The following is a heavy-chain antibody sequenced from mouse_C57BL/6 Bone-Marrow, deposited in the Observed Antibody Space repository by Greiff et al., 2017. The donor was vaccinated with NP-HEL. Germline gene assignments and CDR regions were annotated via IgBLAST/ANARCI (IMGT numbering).Heavy chain of an antibody. J-gene: IGHJ2*01. CDR1: GYAFTNYL. CDR3: ARWYYCGSSLDY. Sequence: QVQLQQSGAELVRPGTSVKVSCKASGYAFTNYLIEWVKQRPGQGLEWIGVINPGSGGTNYNEKFKGKATLTADKSSSTAYMQLSSLTSEDSAVYFCARWYYCGSSLDYWGRGTTLTVSA. CDR2: INPGSGGT. V-gene: IGHV1-54*01. D-gene: IGHD1-1*01.